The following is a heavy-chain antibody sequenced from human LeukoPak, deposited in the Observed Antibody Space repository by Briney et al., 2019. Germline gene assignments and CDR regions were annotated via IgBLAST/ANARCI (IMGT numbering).Heavy chain of an antibody. V-gene: IGHV3-7*01. J-gene: IGHJ3*02. Sequence: GGSLRLSCAASGFTFSSYWMSWVRQAPGKGLEWVANIKQDGSEKYYVDSVKGRFTISRDNAKNSLYLQMNSLRAEDTAVYYCARWIQLWLRLSAFDIWGQGTMVTVSS. CDR2: IKQDGSEK. CDR1: GFTFSSYW. D-gene: IGHD5-18*01. CDR3: ARWIQLWLRLSAFDI.